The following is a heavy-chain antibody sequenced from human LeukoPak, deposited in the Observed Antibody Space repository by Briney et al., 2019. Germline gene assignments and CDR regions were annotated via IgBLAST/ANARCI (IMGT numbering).Heavy chain of an antibody. CDR3: ARLTYYYGMDV. J-gene: IGHJ6*02. CDR2: IYYSGST. CDR1: GGSISSYY. V-gene: IGHV4-59*08. Sequence: SEALSLTCTVSGGSISSYYWSWIRQPPGKGLEWIGYIYYSGSTNYNPSLKSRVTISVDTSKNQFSLKLSSVTAADTAVYYCARLTYYYGMDVWGQGTTVTVSS.